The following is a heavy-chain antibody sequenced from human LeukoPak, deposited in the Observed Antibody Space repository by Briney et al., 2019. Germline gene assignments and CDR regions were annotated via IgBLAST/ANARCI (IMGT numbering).Heavy chain of an antibody. Sequence: GESLKISCKGSGNSFSNYWIGWVRQLPGRGLEWMGIIFPGDSDTTCSPSFEGQVTISADKSINTAYLQWSSLKASDTAMYYCATSESQTRFDFWGQGTLVTVSS. CDR1: GNSFSNYW. CDR3: ATSESQTRFDF. V-gene: IGHV5-51*01. J-gene: IGHJ4*02. CDR2: IFPGDSDT. D-gene: IGHD1/OR15-1a*01.